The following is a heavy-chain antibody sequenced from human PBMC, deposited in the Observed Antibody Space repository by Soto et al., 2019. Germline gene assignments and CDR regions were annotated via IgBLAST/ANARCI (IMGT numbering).Heavy chain of an antibody. CDR3: ASSTAMDLLGVDP. V-gene: IGHV4-30-4*01. CDR1: GGSISSGDYY. J-gene: IGHJ5*02. Sequence: QVQLQESGPGLVKPSQTLSLTCNVSGGSISSGDYYWSWIRHPPGKGLEWIGYIYYSGSTYYNPSLKSRVTISVDTSKNQFSLKLSSVTAADTAVYYCASSTAMDLLGVDPWGQGTLVTVSS. CDR2: IYYSGST. D-gene: IGHD5-18*01.